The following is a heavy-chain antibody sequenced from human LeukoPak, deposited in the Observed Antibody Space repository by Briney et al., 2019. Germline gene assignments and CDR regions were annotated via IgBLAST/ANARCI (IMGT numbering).Heavy chain of an antibody. V-gene: IGHV4-39*07. D-gene: IGHD3-10*01. CDR1: GGSISSSSYY. J-gene: IGHJ5*02. CDR3: ARGARTITMVRFWFDP. CDR2: IYYSGST. Sequence: SETLSLTCTVSGGSISSSSYYWGWIRQPPGKGLEWIGSIYYSGSTYYNPSLKSRVTISVDTSKNQFSLKLSSVTAADTAVYYCARGARTITMVRFWFDPWGQGTLVTVSS.